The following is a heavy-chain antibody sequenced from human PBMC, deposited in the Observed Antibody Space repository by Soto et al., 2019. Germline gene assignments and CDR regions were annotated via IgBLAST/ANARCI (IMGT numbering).Heavy chain of an antibody. CDR1: GFTFSSYS. Sequence: GGSLRLSCAASGFTFSSYSMNWVRQAPGKGLEWVSSISSSSSYIYYADSVKGRFTISRDNAKNSLYLQMNSLRAEDTAVYYCARGGGDFWSGRYYYYYMDVWGKGTTVTVSS. D-gene: IGHD3-3*01. CDR3: ARGGGDFWSGRYYYYYMDV. CDR2: ISSSSSYI. J-gene: IGHJ6*03. V-gene: IGHV3-21*01.